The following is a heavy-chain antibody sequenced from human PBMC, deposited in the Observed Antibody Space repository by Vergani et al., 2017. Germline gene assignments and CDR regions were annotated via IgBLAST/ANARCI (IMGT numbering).Heavy chain of an antibody. D-gene: IGHD4-23*01. CDR3: ARGRWIYRGFDY. J-gene: IGHJ4*02. CDR1: GYTFTSSD. Sequence: QVQLVQSGAEVKKPGASVKVSCKASGYTFTSSDINWVRQATGQGLEWMGWMNPNSGNTGYAQKFQGRVTMTRNTSISTAYMGLSSLRSEDTAVYYCARGRWIYRGFDYWGQGTLVTVSS. CDR2: MNPNSGNT. V-gene: IGHV1-8*01.